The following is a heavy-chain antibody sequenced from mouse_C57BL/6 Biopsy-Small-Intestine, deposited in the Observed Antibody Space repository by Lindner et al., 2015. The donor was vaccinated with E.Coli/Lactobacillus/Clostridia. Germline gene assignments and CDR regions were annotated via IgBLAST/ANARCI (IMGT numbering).Heavy chain of an antibody. J-gene: IGHJ3*01. CDR3: ARHEVDWGRFAY. CDR1: GCTFTEYT. CDR2: FYPGSGSI. V-gene: IGHV1-62-2*01. D-gene: IGHD4-1*01. Sequence: VQLQESGAELVKPGASVKLSCKASGCTFTEYTIHWVKQRSGQGLEWIGWFYPGSGSIKYNEKFKDKATLTADKSSSTVYMELSRLTSEDPAVYFCARHEVDWGRFAYWGQGTLVTVSA.